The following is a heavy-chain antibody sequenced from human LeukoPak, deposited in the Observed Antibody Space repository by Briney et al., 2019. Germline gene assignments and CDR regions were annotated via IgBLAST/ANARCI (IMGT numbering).Heavy chain of an antibody. J-gene: IGHJ4*02. CDR1: GGSISSYY. D-gene: IGHD4-17*01. CDR3: AKGSFGDYDY. V-gene: IGHV4-34*01. Sequence: PSETLSLTCTVSGGSISSYYWSWIRQAPGKGLEWIGEINHSGSTNYNPSLKSRVTISVDTSKNQFSLQLSSVTAADTAVYYCAKGSFGDYDYWGQGTLVTVSS. CDR2: INHSGST.